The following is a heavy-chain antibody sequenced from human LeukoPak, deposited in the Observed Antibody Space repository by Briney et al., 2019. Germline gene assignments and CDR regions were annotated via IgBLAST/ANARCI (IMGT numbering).Heavy chain of an antibody. D-gene: IGHD5-12*01. Sequence: PSETLSLTYTVSGGSISGYYWSWIRQPPGKGLEWVGYISYSGSTNYNPSLKSRVTISVDTSKNQFSLRLTSVTAADTAVYYCARGGGYASGLAYWGQGTLVTVSS. J-gene: IGHJ4*02. CDR1: GGSISGYY. CDR3: ARGGGYASGLAY. CDR2: ISYSGST. V-gene: IGHV4-59*01.